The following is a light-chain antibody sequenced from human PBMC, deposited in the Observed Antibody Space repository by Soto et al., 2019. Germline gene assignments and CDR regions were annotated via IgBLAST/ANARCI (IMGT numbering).Light chain of an antibody. CDR3: QQYNNWPQT. CDR2: KAS. V-gene: IGKV1-39*01. J-gene: IGKJ1*01. Sequence: DIQMTQSPSSLSASVGDRVTITCRASQSISSYLNWYQQKPGKAPKLLINKASSLESGVPSRFSGGGSGTEFTLTISSLQSEDFAEYHCQQYNNWPQTFGQGTKVDIK. CDR1: QSISSY.